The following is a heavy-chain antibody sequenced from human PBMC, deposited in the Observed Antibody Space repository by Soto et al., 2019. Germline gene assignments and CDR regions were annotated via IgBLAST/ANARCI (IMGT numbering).Heavy chain of an antibody. J-gene: IGHJ6*02. CDR2: ISGSGEST. V-gene: IGHV3-23*01. CDR3: AKDFGNIVVVVLAPYGMDV. CDR1: GFTFTNYA. D-gene: IGHD2-15*01. Sequence: GGSLRLSCAASGFTFTNYAMNWVRQAPGKGLEWVSVISGSGESTYYADSVKGRFTISRDNSKNTLYLQMNSLRAEDTAVYFCAKDFGNIVVVVLAPYGMDVWGQGTTVTVSS.